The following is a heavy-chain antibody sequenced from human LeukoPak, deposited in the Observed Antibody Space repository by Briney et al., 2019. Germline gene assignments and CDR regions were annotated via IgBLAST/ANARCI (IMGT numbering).Heavy chain of an antibody. CDR2: IRNKGSSYTT. D-gene: IGHD6-19*01. CDR1: GFTFSDHY. V-gene: IGHV3-72*01. J-gene: IGHJ4*02. Sequence: PGGSLRLSCVASGFTFSDHYMDWVRQAPGKGLEWVGRIRNKGSSYTTEYAASVKGRFIISREDSKNSLFLQMNSLTTEDTAVYYCARPNPCGWYFDYWGQGTLVTVSS. CDR3: ARPNPCGWYFDY.